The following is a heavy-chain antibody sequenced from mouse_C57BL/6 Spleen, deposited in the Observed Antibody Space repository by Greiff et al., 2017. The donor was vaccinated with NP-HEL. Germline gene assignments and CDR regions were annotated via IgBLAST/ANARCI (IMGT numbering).Heavy chain of an antibody. CDR3: ARTPCYYGSDWYFDD. V-gene: IGHV1-72*01. J-gene: IGHJ1*03. D-gene: IGHD1-1*01. CDR1: GYTFTSYW. Sequence: VQLQQPGAELVKPGASVKLSCKASGYTFTSYWMHWVKQRPGRGLEWIGRIDPNSGGTKYNEKFKSKATLTVDKPSSTAYMQLSRLTSEDSAVYYCARTPCYYGSDWYFDDWGKGTTVTVSS. CDR2: IDPNSGGT.